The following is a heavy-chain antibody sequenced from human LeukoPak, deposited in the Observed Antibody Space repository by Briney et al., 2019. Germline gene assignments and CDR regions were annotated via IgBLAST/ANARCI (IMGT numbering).Heavy chain of an antibody. Sequence: PGGSLRLSCAASGFTFSSYGMHWVRQAPGKGLEWVAVISYDGSNKYYADSVKGRFTISRDNSKNTLYLQMNSLRAEDTAVYYCAKRGYSGYDLTTHFDYWGQGTLVTVSS. J-gene: IGHJ4*02. CDR1: GFTFSSYG. CDR2: ISYDGSNK. CDR3: AKRGYSGYDLTTHFDY. V-gene: IGHV3-30*18. D-gene: IGHD5-12*01.